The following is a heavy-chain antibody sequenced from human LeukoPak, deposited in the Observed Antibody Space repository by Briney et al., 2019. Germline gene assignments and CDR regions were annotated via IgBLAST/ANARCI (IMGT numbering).Heavy chain of an antibody. Sequence: GGSLRLSCAASGFTFSSYAMHWVRQAPGKGLEWVAVISYDGSNKYYADSVKGRFTISRDNSKNTLYLQMNSLRAEDTAVYYCAGADSSGTGGAFDIWGQGTIVTVSS. J-gene: IGHJ3*02. CDR2: ISYDGSNK. CDR3: AGADSSGTGGAFDI. D-gene: IGHD3-22*01. CDR1: GFTFSSYA. V-gene: IGHV3-30*01.